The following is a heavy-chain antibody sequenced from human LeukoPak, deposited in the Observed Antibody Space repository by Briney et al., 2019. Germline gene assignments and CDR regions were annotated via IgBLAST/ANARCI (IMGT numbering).Heavy chain of an antibody. D-gene: IGHD2-8*01. Sequence: GGSLRLSCAASGFTFSSYAMHWVRQAPGKGLEWVAVISYDGSNKYYADSVKGRFTISRDNAKNSLYLQMNSLRAEDTALYYCAKVQQNTQGVFDYWGQGTLVTVSS. V-gene: IGHV3-30-3*01. CDR1: GFTFSSYA. J-gene: IGHJ4*02. CDR2: ISYDGSNK. CDR3: AKVQQNTQGVFDY.